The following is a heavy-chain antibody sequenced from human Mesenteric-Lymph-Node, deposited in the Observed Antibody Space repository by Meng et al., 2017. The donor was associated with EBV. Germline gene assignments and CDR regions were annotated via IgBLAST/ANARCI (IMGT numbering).Heavy chain of an antibody. CDR3: ARGGLGDGSPFDY. CDR2: VIPTFRSP. D-gene: IGHD5-24*01. J-gene: IGHJ4*02. V-gene: IGHV1-69*01. Sequence: HVHLVQSGAEVKKPGSSVKVSCKASGGTFSNYAISWVRQAPGQGLEWMGGVIPTFRSPNYAQRFQGRVTITADESSSTAYMELRSLRSEDTAFYYCARGGLGDGSPFDYWGQGTLVTVSS. CDR1: GGTFSNYA.